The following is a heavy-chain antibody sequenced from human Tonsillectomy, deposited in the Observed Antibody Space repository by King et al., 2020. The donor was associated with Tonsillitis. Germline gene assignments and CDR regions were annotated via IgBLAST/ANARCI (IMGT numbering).Heavy chain of an antibody. CDR2: ISYDGSDE. V-gene: IGHV3-30*18. Sequence: VQLVESGGGVVQPERSLRLSCAGSGFTFSDYGMHWVRQAPGKGLEWVAIISYDGSDEYYTYSVKGRFTVSRDNSKNTLYLQMNSLRAEDTAVYYCAKAFSGTYDSFDIWGQGTMVTVSS. CDR3: AKAFSGTYDSFDI. J-gene: IGHJ3*02. D-gene: IGHD1-7*01. CDR1: GFTFSDYG.